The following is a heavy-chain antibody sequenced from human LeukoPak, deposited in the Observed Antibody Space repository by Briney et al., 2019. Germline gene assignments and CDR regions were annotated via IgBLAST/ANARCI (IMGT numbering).Heavy chain of an antibody. J-gene: IGHJ4*02. CDR2: ISYSGNT. Sequence: SETLSLTCTVSGDSVSGSGYYWSWIRQPPGKGLESIGYISYSGNTSANPSLKSRVTTSLDTSKNQFSLKLSSVTAADTAVYYCARGGHSRHFDYWGQGTLVTVSS. CDR1: GDSVSGSGYY. D-gene: IGHD6-13*01. V-gene: IGHV4-61*08. CDR3: ARGGHSRHFDY.